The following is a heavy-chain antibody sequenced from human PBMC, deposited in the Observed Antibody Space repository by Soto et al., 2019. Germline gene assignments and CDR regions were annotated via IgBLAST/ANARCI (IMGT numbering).Heavy chain of an antibody. D-gene: IGHD6-19*01. CDR1: GFTFGGSA. CDR3: TRQTDAVQWLVVPTDYNFDY. V-gene: IGHV3-73*01. Sequence: AGGSLRLSCAASGFTFGGSAMHWVRQASGKGLEWVGHIRSKTNSYATAYAESVKGRFTISRDDSMNTAYLQMNSLKTEDTAVYFCTRQTDAVQWLVVPTDYNFDYWGQGTLVTAPQ. CDR2: IRSKTNSYAT. J-gene: IGHJ4*02.